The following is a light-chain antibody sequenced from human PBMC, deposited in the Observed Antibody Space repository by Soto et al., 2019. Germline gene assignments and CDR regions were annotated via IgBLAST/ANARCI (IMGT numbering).Light chain of an antibody. CDR1: QSVSTD. J-gene: IGKJ1*01. V-gene: IGKV1-5*01. Sequence: DFQMTQSPSTLSASVGDRVTITCRASQSVSTDLAWYQQKAGKAHRLLIHGASSLESGVPARFSGSGSGTEFTLSITSLQPDDFATYYCQQYNGYSPWAFGQGTKVE. CDR2: GAS. CDR3: QQYNGYSPWA.